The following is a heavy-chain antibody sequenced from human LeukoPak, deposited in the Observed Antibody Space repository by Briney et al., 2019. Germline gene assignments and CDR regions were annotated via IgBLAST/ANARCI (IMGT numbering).Heavy chain of an antibody. J-gene: IGHJ4*02. Sequence: SETLSLTCTVSGGSISSSSYYWGWIRQPPGKGLEWIGSIYYSGSTYYNPSLKSRVTISVDTSKNQFSLKLSSVTAADTAVYYCARHKRRVRVRTHPFDYWGQGTLVTVSS. D-gene: IGHD1-1*01. CDR2: IYYSGST. V-gene: IGHV4-39*01. CDR3: ARHKRRVRVRTHPFDY. CDR1: GGSISSSSYY.